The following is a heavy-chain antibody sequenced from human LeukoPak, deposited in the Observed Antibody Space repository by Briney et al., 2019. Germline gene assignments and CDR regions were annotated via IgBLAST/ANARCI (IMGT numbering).Heavy chain of an antibody. Sequence: SETLSLTCAVYGGSFSGYYWSWIRQPPGKGLGWIGELNHSGSTNYNPSLKSRVTISVDTSKNQFSLKLSSVTAADTAVYYCARGVAVAGIPWYFDLWGRGTLVTVSS. D-gene: IGHD6-19*01. CDR3: ARGVAVAGIPWYFDL. J-gene: IGHJ2*01. CDR2: LNHSGST. V-gene: IGHV4-34*01. CDR1: GGSFSGYY.